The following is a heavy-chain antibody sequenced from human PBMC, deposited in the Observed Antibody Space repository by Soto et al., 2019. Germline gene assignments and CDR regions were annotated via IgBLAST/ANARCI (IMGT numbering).Heavy chain of an antibody. CDR2: ISHSGTT. D-gene: IGHD3-16*01. CDR1: GGSISSGDYY. J-gene: IGHJ4*02. V-gene: IGHV4-61*08. Sequence: SETLSLTCSVSGGSISSGDYYWSWIRQHPGKGLEWIGYISHSGTTTYNPSLQIRITTSLDTSKNQFTLKLTSVTAADTAVYFFARGGRWTYAFFDFWGQGALVTVSS. CDR3: ARGGRWTYAFFDF.